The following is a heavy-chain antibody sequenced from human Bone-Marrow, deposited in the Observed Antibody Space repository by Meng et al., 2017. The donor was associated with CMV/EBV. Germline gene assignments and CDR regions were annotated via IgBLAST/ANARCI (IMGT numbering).Heavy chain of an antibody. J-gene: IGHJ6*02. Sequence: GGSLRLSCAASGFTFSSYAMSWVRQAPGKGLEWVSAISGSGGSTYYADSVKGRFTISRDNSKNTLYLQMNSLRAEDTAVYYCAKAGITMVRGVTGYGMGVWGQGTTVTVSS. CDR2: ISGSGGST. V-gene: IGHV3-23*01. CDR1: GFTFSSYA. CDR3: AKAGITMVRGVTGYGMGV. D-gene: IGHD3-10*01.